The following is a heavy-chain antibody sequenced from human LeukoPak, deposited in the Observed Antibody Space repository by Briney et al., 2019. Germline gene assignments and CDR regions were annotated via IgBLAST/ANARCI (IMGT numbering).Heavy chain of an antibody. CDR3: ARHDGPYSSGWYHVDY. CDR2: IYYSGST. D-gene: IGHD6-19*01. V-gene: IGHV4-59*01. Sequence: SETLSLTCNVSGGSITSYYWSWIRQPPGKGLEWIGYIYYSGSTNYNPSLKRRVTISVDTSKNQSSHKLSSVTAADTAVYYCARHDGPYSSGWYHVDYWGQGTLVTVSS. J-gene: IGHJ4*02. CDR1: GGSITSYY.